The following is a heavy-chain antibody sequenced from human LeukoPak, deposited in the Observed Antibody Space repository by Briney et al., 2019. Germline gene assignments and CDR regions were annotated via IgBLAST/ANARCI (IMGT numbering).Heavy chain of an antibody. Sequence: PGGSLRLSCAASGFTFSSYSMNWVRQAPGEGLEWVSSISSSSSYIYYADSVKGRFTISRDNAKNSLYLQMNSLRAEDTAVYYCASPIGYSSGWYVVYWGQGTLVTVSS. CDR1: GFTFSSYS. CDR2: ISSSSSYI. J-gene: IGHJ4*02. CDR3: ASPIGYSSGWYVVY. V-gene: IGHV3-21*01. D-gene: IGHD6-19*01.